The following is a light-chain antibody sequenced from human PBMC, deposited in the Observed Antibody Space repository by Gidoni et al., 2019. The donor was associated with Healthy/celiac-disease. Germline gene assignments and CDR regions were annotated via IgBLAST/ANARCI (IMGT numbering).Light chain of an antibody. J-gene: IGKJ1*01. V-gene: IGKV3-20*01. CDR3: QQYGSSPRT. CDR2: GAS. Sequence: EIVLTQSPGTLSLSPGERAPLSCRASQSVSSSYLAWYQLTPGQAPRLLIYGASSRATGIPDRFSGSGSGTDFTLTISRLEPEDLAVYYCQQYGSSPRTFGQGTKVEIK. CDR1: QSVSSSY.